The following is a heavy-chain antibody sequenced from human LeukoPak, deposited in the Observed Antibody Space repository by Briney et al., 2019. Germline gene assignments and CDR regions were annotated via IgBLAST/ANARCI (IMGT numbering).Heavy chain of an antibody. CDR1: GFTFSSYA. CDR3: ARGPRTYYYDSSGYWTFDY. J-gene: IGHJ4*02. CDR2: ISGSGGST. D-gene: IGHD3-22*01. V-gene: IGHV3-23*01. Sequence: EGSLRLSCAASGFTFSSYAMSWVRQAPGKGLEWVSAISGSGGSTYYADSVKGRFTISRDNSKNTLYLQMNSLRAEDTAVYYCARGPRTYYYDSSGYWTFDYWGQGTLVTVSS.